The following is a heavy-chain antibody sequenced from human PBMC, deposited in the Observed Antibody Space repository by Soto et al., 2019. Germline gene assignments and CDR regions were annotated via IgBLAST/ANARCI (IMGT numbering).Heavy chain of an antibody. J-gene: IGHJ4*02. V-gene: IGHV4-30-4*01. CDR2: IYYSGST. Sequence: QVQLQESGPGLVKPSQTLSLTCTVSGASITSGQYYGTWIRQPPGKGLEWIGYIYYSGSTFYNPSLERRATISVDMSKNQFYLKLSSVTAADTAVYYCAGTNGLVATRRYFDLWGQGTLVTVSS. CDR1: GASITSGQYY. CDR3: AGTNGLVATRRYFDL. D-gene: IGHD2-15*01.